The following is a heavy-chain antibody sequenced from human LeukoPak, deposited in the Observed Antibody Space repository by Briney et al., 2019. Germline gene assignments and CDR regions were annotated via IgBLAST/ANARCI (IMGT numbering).Heavy chain of an antibody. CDR2: ISISSSTI. J-gene: IGHJ3*02. Sequence: GGSLRLSCAASGFTFSGYSMNWVRQAPGKGLEWVSYISISSSTIYYADSVKGRFTISRGNAKNSLYLQMNSLRAEDTAVYYCARDGSPDYGDYSRNAFDIWGQGTMVTVSS. CDR1: GFTFSGYS. CDR3: ARDGSPDYGDYSRNAFDI. V-gene: IGHV3-48*04. D-gene: IGHD4-17*01.